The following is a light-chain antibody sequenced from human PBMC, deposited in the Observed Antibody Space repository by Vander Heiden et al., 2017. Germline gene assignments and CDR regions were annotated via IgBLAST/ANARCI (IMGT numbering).Light chain of an antibody. CDR3: QQYNTIPYI. V-gene: IGKV1-5*03. Sequence: DMQMTQSPSTLTASVGDRVTITCRARETISSWLAWYQQKPGEAPKLLIYKACSLHSGVPSRFSGSGSGTEFTLTITYLQPEDYATYYCQQYNTIPYIFAQGTRLEIK. CDR2: KAC. J-gene: IGKJ2*01. CDR1: ETISSW.